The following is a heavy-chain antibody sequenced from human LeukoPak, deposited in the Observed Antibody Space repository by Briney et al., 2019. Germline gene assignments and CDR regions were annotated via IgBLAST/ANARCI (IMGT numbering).Heavy chain of an antibody. J-gene: IGHJ4*02. Sequence: RSGGSLRLSCVASGFNFNNYGMTWVRQAPGRGLEWVSRINWNAGAIGYADSVKGRFTVSRDNSKNTLYLQMNSLRAEDTAVYYCAKEGSNDYGDYGSGDYFDYWGQGTLVTVSS. D-gene: IGHD4-17*01. CDR3: AKEGSNDYGDYGSGDYFDY. CDR1: GFNFNNYG. V-gene: IGHV3-20*04. CDR2: INWNAGAI.